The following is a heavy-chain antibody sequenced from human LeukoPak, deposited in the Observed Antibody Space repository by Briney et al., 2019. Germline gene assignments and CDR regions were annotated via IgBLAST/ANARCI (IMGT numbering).Heavy chain of an antibody. CDR3: ARDLWSDSIGSS. D-gene: IGHD3-22*01. V-gene: IGHV4-30-2*01. CDR2: IYHSGST. Sequence: SQTLSLTCTVSGGSISSGGYYWSWIRQPPGKGLEWIGYIYHSGSTYYNPSLKSRVTISVDRSKNQFSLKLSSVTAADTAVYYCARDLWSDSIGSSWGQGTLVTVSS. CDR1: GGSISSGGYY. J-gene: IGHJ5*02.